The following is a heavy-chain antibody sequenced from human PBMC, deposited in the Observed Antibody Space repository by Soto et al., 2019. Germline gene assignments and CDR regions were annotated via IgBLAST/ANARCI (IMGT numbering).Heavy chain of an antibody. J-gene: IGHJ6*02. Sequence: GGSLRLSCAASGFTFSSYEMNWVRQAPGKGLEWVSYISSSGSTIYYADSVKGRFTISRDNAKNSLYLQMKSLRAEDTAVYYCARDRRYYDSWSCQRRGMDVWGQGNTVTVSS. D-gene: IGHD3-3*01. CDR2: ISSSGSTI. CDR3: ARDRRYYDSWSCQRRGMDV. CDR1: GFTFSSYE. V-gene: IGHV3-48*03.